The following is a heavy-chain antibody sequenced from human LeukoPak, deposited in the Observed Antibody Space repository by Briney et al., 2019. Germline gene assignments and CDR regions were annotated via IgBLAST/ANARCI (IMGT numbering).Heavy chain of an antibody. CDR2: IYYSGSN. CDR3: ARRSPRGSWYYYYYGMDV. J-gene: IGHJ6*04. V-gene: IGHV4-59*01. CDR1: AGSLSSYY. D-gene: IGHD6-13*01. Sequence: PSQTLSLTCTVYAGSLSSYYWSWIRQPPGRGLEWIGYIYYSGSNNYNPSLKSRVTISVDTSKNQSSLKLSSVTAADTAVYYCARRSPRGSWYYYYYGMDVWGKGTTVTVSS.